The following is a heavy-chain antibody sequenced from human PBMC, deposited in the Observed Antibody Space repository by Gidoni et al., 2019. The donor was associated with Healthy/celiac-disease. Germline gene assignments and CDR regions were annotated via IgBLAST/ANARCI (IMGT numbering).Heavy chain of an antibody. CDR2: INHSGST. D-gene: IGHD3-22*01. J-gene: IGHJ2*01. Sequence: LEWIGEINHSGSTNYNPSLKSRVTISVDTSKNQFSLKLSSVTAADTAVYYCARGAFRKWLLPDWYFDLWGRGTLVTVSS. CDR3: ARGAFRKWLLPDWYFDL. V-gene: IGHV4-34*01.